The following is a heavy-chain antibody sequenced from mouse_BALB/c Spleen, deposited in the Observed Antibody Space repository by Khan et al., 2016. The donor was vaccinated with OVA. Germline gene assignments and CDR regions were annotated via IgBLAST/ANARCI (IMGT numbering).Heavy chain of an antibody. Sequence: QVQLKESGPGLVAPSQSLSITCTVSGFSLTDYGVSWIRQPPGKGLEWLGVIWGGGSTYYNSALKSRLSISKDNSKSQVFLKMNSLQTDDTAMYVCAKGLWSYYFALDYWGQGTSVTVSS. D-gene: IGHD1-1*02. J-gene: IGHJ4*01. V-gene: IGHV2-6-5*01. CDR3: AKGLWSYYFALDY. CDR1: GFSLTDYG. CDR2: IWGGGST.